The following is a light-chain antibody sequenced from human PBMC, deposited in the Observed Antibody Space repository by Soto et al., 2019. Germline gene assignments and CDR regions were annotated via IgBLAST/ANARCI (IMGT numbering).Light chain of an antibody. V-gene: IGLV2-14*01. Sequence: QSAMTQPASVSGSPGQSITISCTGTSSDVGGYNYVSWYQQHPGLAPKLMIYEVSNRPSGISNRFSGSKSGNTASLTISGLQAEDEADYYCNSYTSSSTLVFGGGTKLTVL. CDR1: SSDVGGYNY. J-gene: IGLJ2*01. CDR3: NSYTSSSTLV. CDR2: EVS.